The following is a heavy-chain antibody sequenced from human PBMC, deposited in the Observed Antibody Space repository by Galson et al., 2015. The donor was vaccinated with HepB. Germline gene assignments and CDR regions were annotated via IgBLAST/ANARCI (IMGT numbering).Heavy chain of an antibody. D-gene: IGHD3-22*01. CDR2: ISYDGSNK. Sequence: SLRLSCAASGFTFSSYAMHWVRQAPGKGLEWVAVISYDGSNKYYADSVKGRFTISRDNSKNTLYLQMNSLRAEDTAVYYCASTSRYYYDSSGTPFDYWGQGTLVTVSS. CDR1: GFTFSSYA. V-gene: IGHV3-30-3*01. CDR3: ASTSRYYYDSSGTPFDY. J-gene: IGHJ4*02.